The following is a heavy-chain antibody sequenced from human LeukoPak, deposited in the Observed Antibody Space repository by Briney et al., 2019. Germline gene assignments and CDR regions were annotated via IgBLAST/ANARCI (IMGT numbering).Heavy chain of an antibody. CDR1: GFTFSSYA. CDR3: AKGLNYYDSSGYSGYFDY. J-gene: IGHJ4*02. CDR2: ISYDGSNK. Sequence: PGGSLRLSCAASGFTFSSYAMHWVRQAPGKGLEWVAVISYDGSNKYYADSVKGRFTISRDNSKNTLYLQMNSLRAEDTAVYYCAKGLNYYDSSGYSGYFDYWGQGTLVTVSS. V-gene: IGHV3-30-3*01. D-gene: IGHD3-22*01.